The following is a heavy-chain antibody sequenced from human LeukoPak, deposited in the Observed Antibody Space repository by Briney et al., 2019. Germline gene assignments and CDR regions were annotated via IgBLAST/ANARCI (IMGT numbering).Heavy chain of an antibody. V-gene: IGHV3-7*01. J-gene: IGHJ4*02. CDR2: IKYDGSEK. CDR1: GFTFRSKW. CDR3: ARDGSREWPLGY. Sequence: GSLRLSCAASGFTFRSKWMTWVRQAPGKGLEWVANIKYDGSEKYYVDSVKGRFTISRDYAKNSLYLQMNSLRAEDTAVYYCARDGSREWPLGYWGQGTLVTVSS. D-gene: IGHD3-10*01.